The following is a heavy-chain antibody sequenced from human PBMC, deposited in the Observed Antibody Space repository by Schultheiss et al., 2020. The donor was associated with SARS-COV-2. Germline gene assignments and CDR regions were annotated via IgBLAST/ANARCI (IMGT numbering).Heavy chain of an antibody. CDR3: AKSAMVRDPQWY. D-gene: IGHD3-10*01. Sequence: GGSLRLSCSASGFTFSSYVMHWVRQAPGKGLEWVAVISYDGSNKYYADSVKGRFTISRDNSKNTLYLQMNSLRAEDTAVYYCAKSAMVRDPQWYWGQGTLVTVAS. V-gene: IGHV3-30-3*02. CDR2: ISYDGSNK. CDR1: GFTFSSYV. J-gene: IGHJ4*02.